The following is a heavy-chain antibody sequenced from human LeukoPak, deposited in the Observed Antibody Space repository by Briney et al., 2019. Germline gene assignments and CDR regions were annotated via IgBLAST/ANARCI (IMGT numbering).Heavy chain of an antibody. D-gene: IGHD6-19*01. Sequence: GESLKISCKASGYKSTNYWIAWVRQMPGKGLEWMGIVYLDDSDTKYSPSFEGQVTISADKSISSTFLQWSSLKAADTAMYYCALQIAVAGYVAYDIWGQGTMVTVSS. CDR1: GYKSTNYW. V-gene: IGHV5-51*01. CDR2: VYLDDSDT. J-gene: IGHJ3*02. CDR3: ALQIAVAGYVAYDI.